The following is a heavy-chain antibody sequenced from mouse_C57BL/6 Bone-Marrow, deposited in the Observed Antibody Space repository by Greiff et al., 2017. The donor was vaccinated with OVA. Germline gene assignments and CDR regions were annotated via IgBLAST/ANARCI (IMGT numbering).Heavy chain of an antibody. CDR3: ARMGTTYYFDY. CDR2: INPGSGGT. J-gene: IGHJ2*01. D-gene: IGHD2-3*01. V-gene: IGHV1-54*01. CDR1: GYAFTNYL. Sequence: QVQLQQSGAELVRPGTSVKVSCKASGYAFTNYLIEWVKQRPGQGLEWIGVINPGSGGTNYNEKFKGKATLTADKSSSTAYMQLSSLTSEDSAVYFRARMGTTYYFDYWGQGTTLTVSS.